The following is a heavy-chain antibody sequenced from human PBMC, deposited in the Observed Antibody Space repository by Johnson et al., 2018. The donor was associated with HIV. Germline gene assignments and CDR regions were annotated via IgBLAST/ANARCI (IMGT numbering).Heavy chain of an antibody. CDR2: ISWNSGSI. CDR3: ARACRDGYTCDVYDI. V-gene: IGHV3-9*01. Sequence: VQLVESGGGLVQPGRSLRLSCAASGFTFDDYAMHWVRQAPGKGLEWVSGISWNSGSIGYADSVKGRLTISRDNAKNTLYLQMNSLRAEDTAVYYCARACRDGYTCDVYDIWGQGTMVTVSS. D-gene: IGHD5-24*01. CDR1: GFTFDDYA. J-gene: IGHJ3*02.